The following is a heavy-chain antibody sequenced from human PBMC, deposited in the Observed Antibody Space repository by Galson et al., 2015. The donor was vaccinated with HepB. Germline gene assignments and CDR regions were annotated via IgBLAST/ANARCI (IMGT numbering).Heavy chain of an antibody. J-gene: IGHJ4*02. CDR1: GGSISSSSYY. CDR2: IYYSGST. Sequence: SETLSLTCTVSGGSISSSSYYWGWIRQPPGKGLEWIGSIYYSGSTYYNPSLKSRVTISVDTSKNQFSLKLSSVTAADTAVYYCARQRGWSTSDYWGQGTLVTVSS. V-gene: IGHV4-39*01. D-gene: IGHD6-19*01. CDR3: ARQRGWSTSDY.